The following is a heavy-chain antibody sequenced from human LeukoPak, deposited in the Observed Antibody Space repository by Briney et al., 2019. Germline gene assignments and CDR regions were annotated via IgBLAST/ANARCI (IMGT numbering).Heavy chain of an antibody. CDR2: ISSSSYI. CDR3: ARVLSGSGGYFDY. D-gene: IGHD2/OR15-2a*01. V-gene: IGHV3-21*01. Sequence: GGSLRLSCAASGFTFSSYSMNWVRQAPGKGLEWVSSISSSSYIYYADSVKGRFTISRDNAENSLYLQMSSLRAEDTAVYYCARVLSGSGGYFDYWGQGTLVTVSS. CDR1: GFTFSSYS. J-gene: IGHJ4*02.